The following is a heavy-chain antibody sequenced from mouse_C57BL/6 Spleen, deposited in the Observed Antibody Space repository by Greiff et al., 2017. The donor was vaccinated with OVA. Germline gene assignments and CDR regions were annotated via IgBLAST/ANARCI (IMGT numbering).Heavy chain of an antibody. CDR1: GYAFTNYL. CDR3: ARDGAQATPFDY. CDR2: INPGSGGT. Sequence: QVQLQQSGAELVRPGTSVKVSCKASGYAFTNYLIEWVKQRPGQGLEWIGVINPGSGGTNYNEKFKGKATLTADKSSSTAYMQLSSLTSEDSAVYFCARDGAQATPFDYWGQGTTLTVSS. V-gene: IGHV1-54*01. J-gene: IGHJ2*01. D-gene: IGHD3-2*02.